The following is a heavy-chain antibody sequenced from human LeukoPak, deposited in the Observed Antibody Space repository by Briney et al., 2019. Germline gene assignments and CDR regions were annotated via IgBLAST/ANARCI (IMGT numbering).Heavy chain of an antibody. V-gene: IGHV4-38-2*02. CDR3: ARDGGRIAALDY. J-gene: IGHJ4*02. Sequence: PSETLSLTCSVSGYSISSYYYWGWIRQPPGKGLEWIGSIYHSGITYYKPSLKSRVTISVDTSKNQFSLKLSSVTAVDTAVYYCARDGGRIAALDYWGQGTLVTVSS. D-gene: IGHD6-6*01. CDR1: GYSISSYYY. CDR2: IYHSGIT.